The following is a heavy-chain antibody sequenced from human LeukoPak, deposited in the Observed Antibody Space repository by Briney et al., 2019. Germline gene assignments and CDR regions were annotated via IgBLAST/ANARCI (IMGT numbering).Heavy chain of an antibody. D-gene: IGHD6-19*01. CDR2: IKQDGSEK. V-gene: IGHV3-7*01. CDR1: GFTFSSYW. CDR3: ARQGYSSGWLLLYFDY. J-gene: IGHJ4*02. Sequence: GGSLRLSCAASGFTFSSYWTSWVRQAPGKGLEWVANIKQDGSEKYYVDSVKGRFTISRDNAKNSLYLQMNSLRAEDTAVYYCARQGYSSGWLLLYFDYWGQGTLVTVPS.